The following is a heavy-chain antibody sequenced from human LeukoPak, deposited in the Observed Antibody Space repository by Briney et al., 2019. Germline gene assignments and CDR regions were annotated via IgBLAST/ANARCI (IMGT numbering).Heavy chain of an antibody. J-gene: IGHJ3*02. Sequence: SQTLSLTCTVSGGSISSGSYYWSWIRQPAGKGLEWIGRIYTSGGTNYNPSLKSRVTISVDTSKNQFSLKLSSVTAADTAVYYCARHNWALDAFDIWGQGTMVTVSS. CDR3: ARHNWALDAFDI. D-gene: IGHD1-1*01. CDR1: GGSISSGSYY. CDR2: IYTSGGT. V-gene: IGHV4-61*02.